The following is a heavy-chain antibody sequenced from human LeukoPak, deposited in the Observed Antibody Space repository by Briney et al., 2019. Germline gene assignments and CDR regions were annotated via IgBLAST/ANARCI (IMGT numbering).Heavy chain of an antibody. Sequence: GGSLRLSCAASEFTFIDYWMAWVRQAPGKGLEWVANIKQDGSVEYNVGSVQGRFTVSRDNAKNSLYLQMNNLRAEDTAVYYCARDPYNTLTGYGAFDTWGQGTMVTVSS. J-gene: IGHJ3*02. D-gene: IGHD3-9*01. CDR2: IKQDGSVE. CDR3: ARDPYNTLTGYGAFDT. CDR1: EFTFIDYW. V-gene: IGHV3-7*01.